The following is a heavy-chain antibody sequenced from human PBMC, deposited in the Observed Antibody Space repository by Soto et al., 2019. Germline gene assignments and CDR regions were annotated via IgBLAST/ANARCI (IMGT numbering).Heavy chain of an antibody. CDR3: ARHGLEQLNYYYYGMDV. V-gene: IGHV4-39*01. CDR1: GGSISSSSYY. D-gene: IGHD6-13*01. J-gene: IGHJ6*02. CDR2: IYYSGST. Sequence: PSETLSLTCTVSGGSISSSSYYWGWIRQPPGKGLEWIGSIYYSGSTYYNPSLKSRVTISVDTSKNQFSLKLSSVTAADTAVYYCARHGLEQLNYYYYGMDVSGQGTTVTVSS.